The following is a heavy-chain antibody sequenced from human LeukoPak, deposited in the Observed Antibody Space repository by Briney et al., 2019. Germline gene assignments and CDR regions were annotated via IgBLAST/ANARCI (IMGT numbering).Heavy chain of an antibody. J-gene: IGHJ6*02. D-gene: IGHD3-3*01. CDR1: GFTFSSYG. CDR2: ISYDGSNK. CDR3: ARSSGGGYDFWSGYSLHYYYYGMDV. Sequence: GGSLRLSCAASGFTFSSYGMHRVRQAPGKGLEWVAVISYDGSNKYYADSVKGRFTISRDNSKNTLYLQMNSLRAEDTAVYYCARSSGGGYDFWSGYSLHYYYYGMDVWGQGTTVTVSS. V-gene: IGHV3-30*03.